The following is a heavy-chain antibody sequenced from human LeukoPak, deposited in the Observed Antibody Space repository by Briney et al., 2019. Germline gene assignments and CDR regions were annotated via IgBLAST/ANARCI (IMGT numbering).Heavy chain of an antibody. D-gene: IGHD2-8*01. CDR2: ISAYNGNT. V-gene: IGHV1-18*01. CDR3: ARDWLSDGVGFDP. J-gene: IGHJ5*02. Sequence: GASVMVSCKASGYTSTSYGISWVRQAPGQGLEWMGWISAYNGNTNYAQKLQGRVTMTTDTSTSTAYMELRSLRSDDTAVYYCARDWLSDGVGFDPWGQGTLVTVSS. CDR1: GYTSTSYG.